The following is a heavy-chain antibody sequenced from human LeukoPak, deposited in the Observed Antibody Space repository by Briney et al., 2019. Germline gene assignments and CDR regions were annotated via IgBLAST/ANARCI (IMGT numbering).Heavy chain of an antibody. J-gene: IGHJ4*02. D-gene: IGHD6-13*01. Sequence: GGSLRLSCAASGFTFSSYWMSWVRQAPGKGLEWVANIKQDGSEKYYVDSVKGRFTISRDNAKNSLYLQMNSLRAEDTAFYYCATSKGSWPDFFDYWGQGTLVTVSS. CDR2: IKQDGSEK. V-gene: IGHV3-7*01. CDR1: GFTFSSYW. CDR3: ATSKGSWPDFFDY.